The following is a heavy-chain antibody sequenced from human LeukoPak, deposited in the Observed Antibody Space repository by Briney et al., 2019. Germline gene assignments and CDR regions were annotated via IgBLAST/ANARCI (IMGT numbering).Heavy chain of an antibody. V-gene: IGHV1-2*02. J-gene: IGHJ1*01. Sequence: GASVKVSCKASGYTFTGYYIHRVRQAPGQGLEWMGWINPNSGGTNYAQKFQGRVTMTTDTSISTAYMDLSRLRSDDTAVYYCAREWGRTSYIQFWGQGTLVTVSS. CDR1: GYTFTGYY. CDR2: INPNSGGT. D-gene: IGHD2-2*01. CDR3: AREWGRTSYIQF.